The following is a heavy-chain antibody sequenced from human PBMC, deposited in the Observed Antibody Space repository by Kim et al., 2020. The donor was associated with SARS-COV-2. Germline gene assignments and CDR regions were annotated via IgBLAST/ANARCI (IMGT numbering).Heavy chain of an antibody. J-gene: IGHJ4*02. D-gene: IGHD3-22*01. CDR3: ARVSRENYYDSSGYYY. Sequence: GSVKGRFTISRENAKNALYLQMNSLRAGDTAVYYCARVSRENYYDSSGYYYLGQGTLVTVSS. V-gene: IGHV3-13*01.